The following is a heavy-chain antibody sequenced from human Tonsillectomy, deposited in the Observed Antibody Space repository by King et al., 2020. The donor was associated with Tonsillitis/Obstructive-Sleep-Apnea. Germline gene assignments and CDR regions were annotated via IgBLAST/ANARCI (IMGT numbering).Heavy chain of an antibody. CDR3: ARDDVVGRYIDS. D-gene: IGHD1-14*01. J-gene: IGHJ4*02. CDR1: GYTFTRYY. Sequence: VQLVESGAEVKTPGASVKVSCKASGYTFTRYYIHWVRQARGQGLEWMGIINPSSGVATYAQKFQGRVTMTTDTSASTVYLELSSLRSEDTAVYYFARDDVVGRYIDSWGQGPLLTVSS. CDR2: INPSSGVA. V-gene: IGHV1-46*01.